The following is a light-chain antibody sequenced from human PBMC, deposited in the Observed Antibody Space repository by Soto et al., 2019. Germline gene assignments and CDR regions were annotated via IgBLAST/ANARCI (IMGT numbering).Light chain of an antibody. V-gene: IGKV3-15*01. Sequence: EVVMTQSPATLSVSPGERVTLSCTASQSVSDNLAWYQQKPGQAPSLLIYGAFTRATGVPARFSGAGSGTEFTLTISSLQSEDFALYYCQQYIDWPLTFGQGTKVEI. CDR1: QSVSDN. J-gene: IGKJ1*01. CDR3: QQYIDWPLT. CDR2: GAF.